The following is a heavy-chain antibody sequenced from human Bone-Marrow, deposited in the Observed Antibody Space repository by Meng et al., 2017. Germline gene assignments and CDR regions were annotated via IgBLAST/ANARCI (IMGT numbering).Heavy chain of an antibody. J-gene: IGHJ3*01. D-gene: IGHD3-22*01. Sequence: GGPLRLSCAASGFTFSSYEMNWVRQAPGKGLEWVSYISSSCSTIYYADSVKGRFTISRDNANNSLYLQMNSLRAEDTAVYYCASGYTMIVNWGQGTMVTVSS. V-gene: IGHV3-48*03. CDR2: ISSSCSTI. CDR3: ASGYTMIVN. CDR1: GFTFSSYE.